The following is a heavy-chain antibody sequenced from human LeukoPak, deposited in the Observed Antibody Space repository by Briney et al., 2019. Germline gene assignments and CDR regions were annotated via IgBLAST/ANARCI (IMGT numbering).Heavy chain of an antibody. Sequence: PGGSLRLSCAASGFTVSSNYMSWVRQAPGKGLEWVSVIYSGGSTYYADSVKGRFTISRDNSKNTLYLQMNSLRAEDTAVYYCARENTIGIAVAGYFDYWGQGTLVTVS. D-gene: IGHD6-19*01. V-gene: IGHV3-53*01. J-gene: IGHJ4*02. CDR1: GFTVSSNY. CDR3: ARENTIGIAVAGYFDY. CDR2: IYSGGST.